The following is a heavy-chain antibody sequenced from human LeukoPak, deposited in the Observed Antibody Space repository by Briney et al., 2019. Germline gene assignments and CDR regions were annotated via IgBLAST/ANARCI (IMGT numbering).Heavy chain of an antibody. CDR3: TRTKEMAADHDAFDI. V-gene: IGHV3-21*01. Sequence: GGSLRLSCAASGFNLRTYSMNWVRQAPGKGLEWVSSISSGGSYKFYADSVKGRFTISRDNAKNSVYLQMNSLRAEDTAVYYCTRTKEMAADHDAFDIWGQGTMVTVSS. J-gene: IGHJ3*02. CDR1: GFNLRTYS. D-gene: IGHD5-24*01. CDR2: ISSGGSYK.